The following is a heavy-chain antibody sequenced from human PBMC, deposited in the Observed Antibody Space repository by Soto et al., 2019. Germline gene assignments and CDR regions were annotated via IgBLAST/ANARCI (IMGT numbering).Heavy chain of an antibody. J-gene: IGHJ5*02. CDR2: IYYSGTT. Sequence: PSATLSLTCSVSGGSISPYYWAWIRQSPGKGLEWIGYIYYSGTTSYNPSLKSRVTLSLETSKSQFSLRLASVTASDTAVYYCARLGAHYQSLDPWGQGTLVTV. CDR3: ARLGAHYQSLDP. D-gene: IGHD2-2*01. CDR1: GGSISPYY. V-gene: IGHV4-59*08.